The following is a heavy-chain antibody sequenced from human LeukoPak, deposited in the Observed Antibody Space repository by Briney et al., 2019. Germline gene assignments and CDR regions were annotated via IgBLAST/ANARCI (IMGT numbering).Heavy chain of an antibody. J-gene: IGHJ6*02. Sequence: KASETLSLTCTVSGGSISSYYWGWIRQPPGKGLEWIGYIYYSGGTNYNPSLKSRVTISVDTSKNQFSLKLSSVTASDTAVYYCARVGASRGYYDYYYYGMDVWGQGTTVTVSS. CDR1: GGSISSYY. CDR3: ARVGASRGYYDYYYYGMDV. D-gene: IGHD3-22*01. CDR2: IYYSGGT. V-gene: IGHV4-59*01.